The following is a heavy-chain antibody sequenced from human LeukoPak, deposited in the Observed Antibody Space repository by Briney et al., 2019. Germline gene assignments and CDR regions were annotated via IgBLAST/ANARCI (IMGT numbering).Heavy chain of an antibody. CDR3: AKRQQLVTYYFDY. J-gene: IGHJ4*02. CDR1: GFTFSSYA. V-gene: IGHV3-23*01. CDR2: ISGSGGST. D-gene: IGHD6-13*01. Sequence: GGSLRLSCAAPGFTFSSYAMSWVRQAPGKGLEWVSAISGSGGSTYYADSVKGRFTIPRDNSKNTLYLQMNSLRAEDTAVYYCAKRQQLVTYYFDYWGQGTLVTVSS.